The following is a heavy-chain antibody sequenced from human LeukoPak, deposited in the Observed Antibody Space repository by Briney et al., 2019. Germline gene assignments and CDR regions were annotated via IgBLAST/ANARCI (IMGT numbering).Heavy chain of an antibody. CDR3: ARSDSSSWLRPFDY. V-gene: IGHV1-2*02. CDR2: INPNSGGT. Sequence: ASVKVSCKASGYTFTGYYMHLVRQAPGQGLEWMGWINPNSGGTNYAQKFQGRVTMTRDTSISTAYMKLSRLRSDDTAVYYCARSDSSSWLRPFDYWGQGTLVTVSS. CDR1: GYTFTGYY. D-gene: IGHD6-13*01. J-gene: IGHJ4*02.